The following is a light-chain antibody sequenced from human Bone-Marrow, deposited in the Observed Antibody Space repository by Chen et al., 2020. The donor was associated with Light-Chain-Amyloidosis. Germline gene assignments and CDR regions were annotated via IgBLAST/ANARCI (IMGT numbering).Light chain of an antibody. CDR2: GTN. CDR3: QSYDTRLRGSV. J-gene: IGLJ2*01. V-gene: IGLV1-40*01. Sequence: SVLTHPPSVPRAPRQSVTTSSTGCRSNIGAPYDVHWYQQLPGTAPKLLIYGTNNRPSGVPDRFSGSKAGSSASLAITGLRADDEADYYCQSYDTRLRGSVFGGGTRLTVL. CDR1: RSNIGAPYD.